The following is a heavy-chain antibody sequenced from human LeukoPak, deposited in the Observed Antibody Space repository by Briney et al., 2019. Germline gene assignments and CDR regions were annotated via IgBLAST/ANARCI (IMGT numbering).Heavy chain of an antibody. V-gene: IGHV3-15*01. Sequence: GGSLRLSCAASRFTFINAWMSWVRQAPRKGLEWVGHIKSQTDGGTTDYTAPVKGRFTISRDDSKNTVYLQMNTLKTEDTAVYYCTAERHYSFYYWGQGTLVTVSS. CDR2: IKSQTDGGTT. J-gene: IGHJ4*02. CDR1: RFTFINAW. CDR3: TAERHYSFYY. D-gene: IGHD2-21*01.